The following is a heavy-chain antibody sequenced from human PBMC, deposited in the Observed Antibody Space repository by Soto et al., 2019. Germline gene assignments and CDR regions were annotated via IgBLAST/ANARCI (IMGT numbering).Heavy chain of an antibody. CDR2: IWFDGNKQ. CDR3: ARGLQSLFDY. J-gene: IGHJ4*02. V-gene: IGHV3-33*01. CDR1: GFTFGNYG. Sequence: GGSLRLSCAASGFTFGNYGMHWVRQASGKGLEWVAVIWFDGNKQHYADSVKGRFTISRDNSKNTLYVQMTSLRAEDTAVYSCARGLQSLFDYWGQGTLVTVSS.